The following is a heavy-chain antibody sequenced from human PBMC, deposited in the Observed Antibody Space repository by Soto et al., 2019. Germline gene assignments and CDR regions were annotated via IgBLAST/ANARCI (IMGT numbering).Heavy chain of an antibody. V-gene: IGHV4-31*03. Sequence: PSETLSLTCNVSGDSISSGGFYWSWIRRHPGKGLEWIGYIFYTGGTFYHPSLKSRVTMSMDTSKNQFSLTLRSVTVADTAVYYCACANSVYDEFDSWGQGTLVTVSS. D-gene: IGHD5-12*01. CDR1: GDSISSGGFY. J-gene: IGHJ4*02. CDR2: IFYTGGT. CDR3: ACANSVYDEFDS.